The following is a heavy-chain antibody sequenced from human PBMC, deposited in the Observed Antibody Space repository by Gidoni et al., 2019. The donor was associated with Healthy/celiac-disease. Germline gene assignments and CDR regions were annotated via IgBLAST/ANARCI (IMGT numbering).Heavy chain of an antibody. J-gene: IGHJ6*02. D-gene: IGHD2-2*02. CDR2: ISSSSSTI. V-gene: IGHV3-48*02. CDR3: ARDNPAPSGCSSTSCYTGVYYYYGMDV. Sequence: EVQLVESGGGLVQPGGSLRLSYAASGFTFSSYSMNWVRQAPGKGLEWVSYISSSSSTIYYADSVKGRFTISRDNAKNSLYLQMNSLRDEDTAVYYCARDNPAPSGCSSTSCYTGVYYYYGMDVWGQGTTVTVSS. CDR1: GFTFSSYS.